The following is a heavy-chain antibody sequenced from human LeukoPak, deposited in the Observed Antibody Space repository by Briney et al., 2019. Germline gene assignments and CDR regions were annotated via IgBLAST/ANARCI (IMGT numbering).Heavy chain of an antibody. CDR2: ISGSGGST. V-gene: IGHV3-23*01. J-gene: IGHJ6*02. CDR1: GFTFSSYA. CDR3: ARDGRVGYSSSWYSTSYYYYGMDV. Sequence: GGSLRLSCAASGFTFSSYAMSWVRQAPGKGLEWVSAISGSGGSTYYADSVKGRFTISRDNSKNTLYLQMNSLRAEDTAVYYCARDGRVGYSSSWYSTSYYYYGMDVWGQGTTVTVSS. D-gene: IGHD6-13*01.